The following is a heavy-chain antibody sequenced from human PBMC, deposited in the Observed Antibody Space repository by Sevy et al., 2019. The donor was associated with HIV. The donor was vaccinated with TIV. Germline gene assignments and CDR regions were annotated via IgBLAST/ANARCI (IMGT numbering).Heavy chain of an antibody. CDR1: GFTFSTYG. J-gene: IGHJ4*02. D-gene: IGHD4-17*01. CDR2: IWFDESST. V-gene: IGHV3-33*01. CDR3: ARDLEFYDYGDYGPAFMPDY. Sequence: GGSLRLSCAASGFTFSTYGMHWVRQAPGKGLEWVAVIWFDESSTYYADSVKGRFTISRDIAKNTLHLQMNSLIAEDTAVYYCARDLEFYDYGDYGPAFMPDYWGQGTLVTVSS.